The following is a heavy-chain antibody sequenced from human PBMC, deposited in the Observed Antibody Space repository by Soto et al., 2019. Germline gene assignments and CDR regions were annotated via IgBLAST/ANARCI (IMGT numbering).Heavy chain of an antibody. J-gene: IGHJ4*02. CDR3: ARPLPDRHLFDF. Sequence: PSETLSLTCSVAGGSISNFYWSWIRQPPGKGLEWVAYIYYTGKTTNYNPSLKSRVSISVDTSMNQFSLKLSSVTAADTAVYYFARPLPDRHLFDFGGQGTLVTVSS. CDR1: GGSISNFY. V-gene: IGHV4-59*01. CDR2: IYYTGKTT. D-gene: IGHD3-22*01.